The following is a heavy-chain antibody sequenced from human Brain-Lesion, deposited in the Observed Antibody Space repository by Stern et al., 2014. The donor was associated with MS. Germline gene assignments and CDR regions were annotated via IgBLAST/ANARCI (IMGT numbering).Heavy chain of an antibody. CDR2: LYYSGNT. Sequence: QVQLQQSGPGLVKPSETLSLTCTVAGGSVSSTSYAWAWIRQPPGKGLEWIGTLYYSGNTYYSPSLKSRLTISLDPPKNLFPLQWGSVTAADTAVYYCAGEEDIRYCSGGSCTGNWFDPWGQGTLVTVSS. CDR1: GGSVSSTSYA. J-gene: IGHJ5*02. CDR3: AGEEDIRYCSGGSCTGNWFDP. D-gene: IGHD2-15*01. V-gene: IGHV4-39*01.